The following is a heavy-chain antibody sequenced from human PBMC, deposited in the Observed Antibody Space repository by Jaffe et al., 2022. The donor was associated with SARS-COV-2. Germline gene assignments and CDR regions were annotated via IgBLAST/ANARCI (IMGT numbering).Heavy chain of an antibody. CDR3: ARHTTVTAPVLTYYGMDV. CDR2: IYSVGSK. J-gene: IGHJ6*02. V-gene: IGHV3-53*01. CDR1: GFSVSNIY. Sequence: EVQVVESGGGLIQPGGSLRLSCAASGFSVSNIYMSWVRQAPGKGLKWVSIIYSVGSKYYADSVKGRFTISRDNSKNTLYLQMNSLRAEDTAVYYCARHTTVTAPVLTYYGMDVWGQGTTVTVSS. D-gene: IGHD4-17*01.